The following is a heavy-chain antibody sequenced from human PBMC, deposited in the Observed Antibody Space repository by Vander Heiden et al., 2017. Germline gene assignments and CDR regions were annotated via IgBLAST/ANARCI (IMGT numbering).Heavy chain of an antibody. J-gene: IGHJ6*02. CDR2: IKKDGSEK. V-gene: IGHV3-7*01. CDR3: ARGGGRFLNYGMDV. Sequence: EVQLVESGGGLVQPGGSLRLSCAASGFTFGSYWMSWVRQAAGKGREWGANIKKDGSEKYYVDSVKGRFTIARDKAKNSLYLQMNSLRAEDTAVYYCARGGGRFLNYGMDVWGQGTTVTVSS. D-gene: IGHD3-3*01. CDR1: GFTFGSYW.